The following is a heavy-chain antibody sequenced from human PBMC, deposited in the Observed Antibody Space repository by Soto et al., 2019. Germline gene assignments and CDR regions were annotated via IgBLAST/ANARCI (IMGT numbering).Heavy chain of an antibody. Sequence: PGGSLRLSCAASGFIFRSYGRHWVSQAPGKGLEWVAFIWYDGVNKYYADSVKGRFTISRDNSKNTLYLQMNSLRAEDTAVYYCAKDLLFFGDFWSGCFHYWGQGTLVTVSS. CDR3: AKDLLFFGDFWSGCFHY. CDR2: IWYDGVNK. CDR1: GFIFRSYG. J-gene: IGHJ4*02. V-gene: IGHV3-30*02. D-gene: IGHD3-3*01.